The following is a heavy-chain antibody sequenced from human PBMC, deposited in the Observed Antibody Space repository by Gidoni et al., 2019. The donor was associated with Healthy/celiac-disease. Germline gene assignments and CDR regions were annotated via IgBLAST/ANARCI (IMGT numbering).Heavy chain of an antibody. CDR1: GFTFSSYS. Sequence: EVQLVESGGGLVQPGGSLRLSGAASGFTFSSYSMNWVRQAPGKGLEWVSYISSSSSTIYYADSVKGRFTISRDNAKNSLYLQMNSLRDEDTAVYYCARVLQEGIFGVARPYYYYGMDVWGQGTTVTVSS. D-gene: IGHD3-3*01. V-gene: IGHV3-48*02. J-gene: IGHJ6*02. CDR2: ISSSSSTI. CDR3: ARVLQEGIFGVARPYYYYGMDV.